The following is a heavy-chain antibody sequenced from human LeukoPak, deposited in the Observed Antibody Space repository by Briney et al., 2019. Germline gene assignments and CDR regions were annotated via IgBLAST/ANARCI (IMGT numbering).Heavy chain of an antibody. CDR3: ARDMTTVTTGGWFDP. J-gene: IGHJ5*02. CDR1: GGSISSYY. D-gene: IGHD4-11*01. Sequence: SETLSLTCTVSGGSISSYYWSWIRQPAGKGLEWIGRIYTSGSTNHNPSLKSRVTMSVDTSKNQFSLKLSSVTAADTAVYYCARDMTTVTTGGWFDPWGQGTLVTVSS. V-gene: IGHV4-4*07. CDR2: IYTSGST.